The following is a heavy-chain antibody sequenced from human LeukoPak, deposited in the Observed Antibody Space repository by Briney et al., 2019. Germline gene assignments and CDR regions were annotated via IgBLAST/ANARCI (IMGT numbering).Heavy chain of an antibody. CDR2: IYYSGNT. CDR1: GGSISSYY. J-gene: IGHJ4*02. CDR3: ARVNYDSSGFAAYFDY. Sequence: SETLSLTCTVSGGSISSYYWSWIRQPPGKGLEWIGYIYYSGNTNYNPSLKSRVTISVDTSKNQFSLKLSSVTAADTAVYYCARVNYDSSGFAAYFDYWGQGTLVTASS. D-gene: IGHD3-22*01. V-gene: IGHV4-59*01.